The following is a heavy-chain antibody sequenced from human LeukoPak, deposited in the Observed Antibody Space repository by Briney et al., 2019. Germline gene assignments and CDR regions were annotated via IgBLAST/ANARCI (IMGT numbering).Heavy chain of an antibody. J-gene: IGHJ4*02. Sequence: PGGSLRLSCAASGFTFSSYEMNWVRQAPGKGLEWVSYITSSGSTISYADSVKGRFTISRGNAKNSLYLQMNSLRAEDTALYYCARHSGSSDTEAFDYWGQGTLVTVSS. CDR2: ITSSGSTI. CDR1: GFTFSSYE. CDR3: ARHSGSSDTEAFDY. V-gene: IGHV3-48*03. D-gene: IGHD2-2*01.